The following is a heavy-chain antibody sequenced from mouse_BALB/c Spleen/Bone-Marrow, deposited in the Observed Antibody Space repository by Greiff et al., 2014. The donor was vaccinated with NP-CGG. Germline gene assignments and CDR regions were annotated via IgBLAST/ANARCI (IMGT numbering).Heavy chain of an antibody. CDR2: IDPANGNT. CDR3: AMYHYGSSLFAY. Sequence: EVKLMESGAELVKPGASVKLSCTASGFNIKDTYMHWVKQRPEQGLEWIGRIDPANGNTKYDPKFQGKATITADTSSNTAYLQLSSLTSEDTAVYYCAMYHYGSSLFAYWGQGTLVTVSA. D-gene: IGHD1-1*01. J-gene: IGHJ3*01. V-gene: IGHV14-3*02. CDR1: GFNIKDTY.